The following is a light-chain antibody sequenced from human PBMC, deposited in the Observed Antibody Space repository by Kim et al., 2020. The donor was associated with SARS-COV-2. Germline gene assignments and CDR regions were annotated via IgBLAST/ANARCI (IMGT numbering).Light chain of an antibody. CDR1: QSVSSY. Sequence: PGERATLSCRASQSVSSYLAWYQQKPGQAPRLLIYDASNRATGIPARFSGSGSGTDFTLTISSLEPEDFAVYYCQQRSNWPPMWTFGQGTKVDIK. CDR3: QQRSNWPPMWT. CDR2: DAS. V-gene: IGKV3-11*01. J-gene: IGKJ1*01.